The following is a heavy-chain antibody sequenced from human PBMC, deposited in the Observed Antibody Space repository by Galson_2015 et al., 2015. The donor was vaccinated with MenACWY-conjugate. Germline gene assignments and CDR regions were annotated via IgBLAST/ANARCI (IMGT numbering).Heavy chain of an antibody. CDR2: VSDSGDIT. Sequence: SLRLSCAASGFTFSNYAMAWVRQAPGKGLEWVSAVSDSGDITYYAESVSGRFTVSRDNSRNTLNLQMNSLRADDTAVYYCAKQQYSDFWSGHGLDVWGQGTTVTVSS. CDR3: AKQQYSDFWSGHGLDV. J-gene: IGHJ6*02. CDR1: GFTFSNYA. D-gene: IGHD3-3*01. V-gene: IGHV3-23*01.